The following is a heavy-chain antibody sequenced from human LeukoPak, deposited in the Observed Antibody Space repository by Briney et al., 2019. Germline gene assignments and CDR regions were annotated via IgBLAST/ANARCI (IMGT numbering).Heavy chain of an antibody. Sequence: GGSLRLSCAASGFTFSSYAMHWVRQAPGKGLEWVAVISYDGSNKYYADSVKGRFTISRDNSKNTLYLQMNSLRAEDTAVYYCARDRYFDWLLDYWGRGTLVTVSS. D-gene: IGHD3-9*01. V-gene: IGHV3-30-3*01. J-gene: IGHJ4*02. CDR1: GFTFSSYA. CDR2: ISYDGSNK. CDR3: ARDRYFDWLLDY.